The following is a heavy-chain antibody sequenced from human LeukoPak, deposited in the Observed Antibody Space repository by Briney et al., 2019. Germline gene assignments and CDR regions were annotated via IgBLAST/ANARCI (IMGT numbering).Heavy chain of an antibody. D-gene: IGHD3-3*01. Sequence: SETLSLTCTVSGGSISSGGYFWGWIRQHPGKGLEWIGNIYYSGSTNYNPSLKSRVTISVDTSKNQFSLKLSSVTAADTAVYYCARLGDDYYYGMDVWGQGTTVTVSS. J-gene: IGHJ6*02. V-gene: IGHV4-61*05. CDR1: GGSISSGGYF. CDR3: ARLGDDYYYGMDV. CDR2: IYYSGST.